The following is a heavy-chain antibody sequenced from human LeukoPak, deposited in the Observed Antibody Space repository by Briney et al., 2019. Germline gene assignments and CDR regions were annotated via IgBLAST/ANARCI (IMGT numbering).Heavy chain of an antibody. CDR2: INPYNGNT. CDR3: ARFQLIEKIWFDP. V-gene: IGHV1-18*01. D-gene: IGHD2-2*01. J-gene: IGHJ5*02. Sequence: ASVKVSCKASGYTFINHGISWVRQAPGQGLEWMGWINPYNGNTKYPQNLQGRITLTTDTSTNTAYMALRSLRSDDTAVYYCARFQLIEKIWFDPWGQGTLVTVSS. CDR1: GYTFINHG.